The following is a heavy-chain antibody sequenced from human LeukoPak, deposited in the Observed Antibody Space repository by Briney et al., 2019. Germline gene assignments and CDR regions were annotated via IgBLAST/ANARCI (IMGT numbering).Heavy chain of an antibody. J-gene: IGHJ4*02. CDR2: INAGNGNT. CDR1: GYTFTSYA. CDR3: ARDLSSRIAAVPAN. Sequence: ASVKVSCKASGYTFTSYAMHWVRQAPGQRLEWMGWINAGNGNTKYSQKFQGRVTITRDTSASTAYMELSSLRSEDTAVYYCARDLSSRIAAVPANWGQGTLVTVSS. V-gene: IGHV1-3*01. D-gene: IGHD6-25*01.